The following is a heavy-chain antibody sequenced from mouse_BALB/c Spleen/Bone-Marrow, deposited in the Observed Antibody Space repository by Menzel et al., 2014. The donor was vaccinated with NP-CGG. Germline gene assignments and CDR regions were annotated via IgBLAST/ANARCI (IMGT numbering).Heavy chain of an antibody. Sequence: VKLQESGSDLVKPGASVKLSCTASGFNIKDTYMHWVKQRPEQGLEWIGRINPANGNTKYNPKFQGKATLTSDTFSNSAYLDSSSLASADAAVYYCARWLLAYGFDFWGEETAVTDSS. CDR3: ARWLLAYGFDF. V-gene: IGHV14-3*02. CDR2: INPANGNT. D-gene: IGHD2-3*01. J-gene: IGHJ1*01. CDR1: GFNIKDTY.